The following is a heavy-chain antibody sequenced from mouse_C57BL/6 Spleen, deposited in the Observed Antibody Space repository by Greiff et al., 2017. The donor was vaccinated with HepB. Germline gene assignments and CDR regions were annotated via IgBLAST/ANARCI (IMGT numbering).Heavy chain of an antibody. CDR3: ARGDGSRRYFDV. V-gene: IGHV1-55*01. Sequence: QVQLQQPGAELVKPGASVKMSCKASGYTFTSYWITWVKQRPGQGLEWIGDIYPGSGSTNYNEKFKSKATLTVDTSSSTAYMQLSSLTSEDSAVYYCARGDGSRRYFDVWGTGTTVTVSS. CDR1: GYTFTSYW. J-gene: IGHJ1*03. D-gene: IGHD1-1*01. CDR2: IYPGSGST.